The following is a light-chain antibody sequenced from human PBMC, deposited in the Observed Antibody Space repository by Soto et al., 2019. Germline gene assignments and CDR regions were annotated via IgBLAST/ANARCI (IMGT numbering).Light chain of an antibody. Sequence: EIVLTQSPGTLSFSPGERATLSCRASQSVSSNYLAWYQQKPGQAPRLLIYGASSRATGIPDRFSGSGSGTDFTLTISSLQSEDFAVYYCQHYNELPLTFGGGTKVDIK. CDR3: QHYNELPLT. CDR1: QSVSSNY. J-gene: IGKJ4*01. V-gene: IGKV3-20*01. CDR2: GAS.